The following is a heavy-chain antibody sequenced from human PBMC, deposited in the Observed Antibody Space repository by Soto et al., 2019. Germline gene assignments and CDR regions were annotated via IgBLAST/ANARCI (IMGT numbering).Heavy chain of an antibody. CDR3: ARGPSYSDSYFDH. CDR1: GGSISSYY. J-gene: IGHJ4*02. CDR2: IYYSGST. V-gene: IGHV4-59*01. Sequence: SETLSLTCTVSGGSISSYYWSWIRQPPGKGLEWIGYIYYSGSTNYNPSLKSRVTISRDNSKNTVYLQMNSLRLEDTAVYYCARGPSYSDSYFDHRGQGTLVTVSS. D-gene: IGHD4-17*01.